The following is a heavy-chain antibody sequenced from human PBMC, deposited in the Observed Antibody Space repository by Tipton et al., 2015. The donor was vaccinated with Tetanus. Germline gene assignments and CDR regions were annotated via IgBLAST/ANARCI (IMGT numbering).Heavy chain of an antibody. D-gene: IGHD1-26*01. Sequence: TLSLTCTVSGGSISNSNFYWSWIRQPPGKGLERIGNIYYTALTSYSPSLNSRVRIAVDTSKNQFSLSLTSVTAADTAVYFCARGLPREPSYLDYWGQGKQVTVSS. CDR3: ARGLPREPSYLDY. V-gene: IGHV4-30-4*01. CDR2: IYYTALT. CDR1: GGSISNSNFY. J-gene: IGHJ4*02.